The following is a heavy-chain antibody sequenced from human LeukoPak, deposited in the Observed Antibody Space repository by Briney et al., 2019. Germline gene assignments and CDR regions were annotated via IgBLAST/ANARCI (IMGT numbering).Heavy chain of an antibody. Sequence: SETLSLTCTVSGGSISSYYWSWIRQPPGKGLEWIGYIYYSGSTNYNPSLKSRVTISVDTSKNQFSLKLSSVTAADTAVYYCAKDSSGWYVNYNWFDPWGQGTLVTVSS. J-gene: IGHJ5*02. CDR2: IYYSGST. V-gene: IGHV4-59*12. CDR1: GGSISSYY. D-gene: IGHD6-19*01. CDR3: AKDSSGWYVNYNWFDP.